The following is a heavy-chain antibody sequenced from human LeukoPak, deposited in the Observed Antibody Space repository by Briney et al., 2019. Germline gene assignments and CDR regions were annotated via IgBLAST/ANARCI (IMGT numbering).Heavy chain of an antibody. CDR1: GFTFSSYA. D-gene: IGHD3-10*01. Sequence: GGSLRLSCAASGFTFSSYAMSWVRQAPGKGLEWVSAISGSGGSTYYADSVKGRFTISRDNSKSTLYLQMNSLRAEDTAVYYCAKDPQGGSGSYYTHYFDYWGQGTLVTVSS. J-gene: IGHJ4*02. CDR3: AKDPQGGSGSYYTHYFDY. V-gene: IGHV3-23*01. CDR2: ISGSGGST.